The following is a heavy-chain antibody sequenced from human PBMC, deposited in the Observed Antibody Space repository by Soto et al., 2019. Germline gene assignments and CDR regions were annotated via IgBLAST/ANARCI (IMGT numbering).Heavy chain of an antibody. Sequence: EVQLVESGGGLVQPGGSLRLSCVASGFTFSRHWLSWVREGPGKGLEWVANIKADGSEEYYVDSVKGRFTISRDNAKNSLFLQMGSLGVEGMAVYLSATAGNYYFDHWGQGNLVTVSS. CDR1: GFTFSRHW. CDR2: IKADGSEE. CDR3: ATAGNYYFDH. J-gene: IGHJ4*02. V-gene: IGHV3-7*01. D-gene: IGHD1-1*01.